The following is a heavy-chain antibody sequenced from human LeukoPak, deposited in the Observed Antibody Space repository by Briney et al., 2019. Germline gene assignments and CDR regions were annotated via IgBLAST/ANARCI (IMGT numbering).Heavy chain of an antibody. J-gene: IGHJ4*02. V-gene: IGHV4-34*01. CDR1: GGSFSGYY. D-gene: IGHD3-22*01. Sequence: PSETLSLTCAVYGGSFSGYYWSWIRQPPGKGLEWIGEINHSGSTNYNPSLKSRVTISVDTSKNQFSLKLSSVTAADTAVYYCARVPLPYYYDSSVSDYWGQGTLVTVSS. CDR3: ARVPLPYYYDSSVSDY. CDR2: INHSGST.